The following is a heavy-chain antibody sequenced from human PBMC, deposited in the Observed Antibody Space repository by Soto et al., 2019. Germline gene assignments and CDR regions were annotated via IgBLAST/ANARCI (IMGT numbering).Heavy chain of an antibody. J-gene: IGHJ4*02. CDR2: ISSTDSTI. V-gene: IGHV3-11*01. CDR3: ARRRGDSIGSYYFDY. D-gene: IGHD3-22*01. CDR1: GFGFSGYY. Sequence: GGSLRLSCAASGFGFSGYYLSWIRQAPGKGLEWISYISSTDSTIYYADSVKGRFTISRDNAENSASLQMNSLRAADTAVYYCARRRGDSIGSYYFDYWGQGTLVTVSS.